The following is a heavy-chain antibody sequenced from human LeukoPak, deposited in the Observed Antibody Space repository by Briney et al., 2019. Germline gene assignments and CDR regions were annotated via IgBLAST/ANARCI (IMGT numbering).Heavy chain of an antibody. V-gene: IGHV4-34*01. CDR1: GGSFRGYY. CDR3: ASRSPSYGDYGGDFDY. D-gene: IGHD4-17*01. J-gene: IGHJ4*02. Sequence: SETLSLTCAVYGGSFRGYYRRWLRRPPEKALEWIGEINHSESTNYNPSLKSRVTISVDTSKNQFSLKLSSVTAADTAVYYCASRSPSYGDYGGDFDYWGQGTLVTVSS. CDR2: INHSEST.